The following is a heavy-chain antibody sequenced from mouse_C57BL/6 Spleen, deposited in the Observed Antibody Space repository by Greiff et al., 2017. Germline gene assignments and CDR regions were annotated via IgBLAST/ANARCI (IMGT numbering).Heavy chain of an antibody. CDR2: IYPGNSDT. CDR3: TVSYGSRDWYFDV. Sequence: TFLSIPCASFKMSCKTSGYTFTSYWMHWVKQRPGQGLEWIGAIYPGNSDTSYNQKFKGKAKLTAVTSASTAYMELSSLTNEDSAVYYCTVSYGSRDWYFDVWGTGTTVTVSS. V-gene: IGHV1-5*01. J-gene: IGHJ1*03. D-gene: IGHD1-1*01. CDR1: GYTFTSYW.